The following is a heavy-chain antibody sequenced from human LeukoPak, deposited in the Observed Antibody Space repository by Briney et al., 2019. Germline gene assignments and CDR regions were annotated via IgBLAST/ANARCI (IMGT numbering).Heavy chain of an antibody. CDR3: ARDGDPTTPAPSGY. D-gene: IGHD5-12*01. CDR1: GFTFSSYE. V-gene: IGHV3-48*03. CDR2: ISSSGSTI. J-gene: IGHJ4*02. Sequence: GGSLRLSCAASGFTFSSYEMHWVRQAPGKGLEWVSYISSSGSTIYYADSVKGRFTISRDNAKNSLYLQMNSLRAEDTAVYYCARDGDPTTPAPSGYWGQGTLVTVSS.